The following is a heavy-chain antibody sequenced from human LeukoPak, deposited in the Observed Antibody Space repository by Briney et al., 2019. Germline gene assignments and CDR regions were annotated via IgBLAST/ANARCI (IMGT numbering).Heavy chain of an antibody. Sequence: SETLSLTCTVSGGSISSYYWSWIRQPPGKGLEWIGYIYYSGNTNYNPSLKSRVTISVGTSKNQFSLKLSSVTAADTAVYYCARWSTVTTNWFDPWGQGTLVTVSS. CDR3: ARWSTVTTNWFDP. CDR2: IYYSGNT. J-gene: IGHJ5*02. D-gene: IGHD4-11*01. V-gene: IGHV4-59*12. CDR1: GGSISSYY.